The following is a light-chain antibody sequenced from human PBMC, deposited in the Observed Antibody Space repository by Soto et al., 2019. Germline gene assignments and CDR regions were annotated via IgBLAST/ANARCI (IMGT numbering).Light chain of an antibody. Sequence: QSALTQPPSASGSPGQSVTISCTGTTSDIGAYNYVSWYQQRPGKAPKLIIYEVTRRPSGVPDRIFGSKYDTTASLTVSGLQAEDEADYYCAAWDDSLNGLYVFGTGTKVTVL. CDR3: AAWDDSLNGLYV. CDR2: EVT. CDR1: TSDIGAYNY. V-gene: IGLV2-8*01. J-gene: IGLJ1*01.